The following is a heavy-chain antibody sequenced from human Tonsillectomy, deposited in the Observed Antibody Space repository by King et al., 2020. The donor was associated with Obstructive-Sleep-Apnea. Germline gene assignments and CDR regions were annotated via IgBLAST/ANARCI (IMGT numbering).Heavy chain of an antibody. CDR1: GYTFTNYY. J-gene: IGHJ4*02. CDR2: VNPRGGST. CDR3: ARDLDYGDYKKGRDFDY. Sequence: QGQLVQSGAEVKKPGASVKVSCKASGYTFTNYYMHWVRQAPGQGLEWMGIVNPRGGSTIYAQNFQGRVTMTWDTSTSTVYMELSSLRSEDTAVYYCARDLDYGDYKKGRDFDYWGQGTLVTVSS. D-gene: IGHD4-17*01. V-gene: IGHV1-46*01.